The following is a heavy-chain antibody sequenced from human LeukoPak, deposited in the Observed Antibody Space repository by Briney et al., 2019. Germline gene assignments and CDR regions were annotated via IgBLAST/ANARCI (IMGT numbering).Heavy chain of an antibody. Sequence: QAGGSLRLSCAASGFTFRGYGMHWVRQAPGKGLEWVAFIRYDGSNKYYADFVKGRFTISRDNSKNTLYLQMNNLRVEDTAVYYCAKWQGSGNYVDYWGQGTLVTASS. D-gene: IGHD1-26*01. CDR3: AKWQGSGNYVDY. V-gene: IGHV3-30*02. CDR1: GFTFRGYG. J-gene: IGHJ4*02. CDR2: IRYDGSNK.